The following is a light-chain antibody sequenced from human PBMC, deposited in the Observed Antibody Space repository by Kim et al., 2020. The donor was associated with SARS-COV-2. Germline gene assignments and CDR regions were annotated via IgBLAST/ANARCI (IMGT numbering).Light chain of an antibody. CDR2: RNT. J-gene: IGLJ2*01. CDR3: ATWEDSLSGPV. V-gene: IGLV1-47*01. CDR1: TSNIGNNY. Sequence: GQRITSSCSGSTSNIGNNYVSWYQQVPGAAPKVLIYRNTVRPSGVPDRFSGSKSVTSASLAISGLRSEDEAVYYCATWEDSLSGPVFGGGTQLTVL.